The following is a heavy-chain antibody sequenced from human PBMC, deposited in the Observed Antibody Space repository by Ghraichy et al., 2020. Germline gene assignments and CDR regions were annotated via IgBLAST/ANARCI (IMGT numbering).Heavy chain of an antibody. D-gene: IGHD3-10*01. Sequence: SETLSLTCAVYGGSFSGYYWSWIRQPPGKGLEWIGEINHSGSTNYNPSLKSRVTISVDTSKNQFSLKLSSVTAADTAVYYCARRGGILWFGELWPDYYYGMDVWGQGTTVTVSS. CDR3: ARRGGILWFGELWPDYYYGMDV. CDR2: INHSGST. V-gene: IGHV4-34*01. CDR1: GGSFSGYY. J-gene: IGHJ6*02.